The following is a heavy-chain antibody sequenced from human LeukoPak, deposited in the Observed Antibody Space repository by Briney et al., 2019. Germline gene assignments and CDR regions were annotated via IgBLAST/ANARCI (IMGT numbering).Heavy chain of an antibody. CDR2: ISAYNGNT. CDR3: ARVTMVRGVIIRGDFDY. J-gene: IGHJ4*02. CDR1: GGTFSSYA. D-gene: IGHD3-10*01. V-gene: IGHV1-18*01. Sequence: ASVKVSCKASGGTFSSYAISWVRQAPGQGLEWMGWISAYNGNTNYAQKLQGRVTMTTDTSTSTAYMELRSLRSDDTAVYYCARVTMVRGVIIRGDFDYWGQGTLVTVSS.